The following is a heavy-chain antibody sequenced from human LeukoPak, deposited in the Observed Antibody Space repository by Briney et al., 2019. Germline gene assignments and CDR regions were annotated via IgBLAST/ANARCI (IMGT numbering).Heavy chain of an antibody. CDR2: ISAYNGNT. D-gene: IGHD6-13*01. V-gene: IGHV1-18*01. Sequence: ASVKVSCKTSGYTFTNYGISWVRQAPGLGLEWMGRISAYNGNTNYAQKVQGRGTMTTDTSTSTAYMELRSLRFDDTAVYYCARDQSVRLLQTSSTYFKHVFAIWGQGSMVTVSS. CDR1: GYTFTNYG. CDR3: ARDQSVRLLQTSSTYFKHVFAI. J-gene: IGHJ3*02.